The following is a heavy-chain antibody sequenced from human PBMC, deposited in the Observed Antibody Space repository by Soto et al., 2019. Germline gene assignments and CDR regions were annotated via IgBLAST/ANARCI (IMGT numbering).Heavy chain of an antibody. CDR1: GFTFDYYW. CDR3: ARGGDPDY. Sequence: EVHLVASGGGLVQPGGSLRLSCVASGFTFDYYWMHWVRQPPGEGLMWVSRLQTDGSHPDYAASVKGRFTISRDNAKNTLFLQLNNLRVEYTRVYHSARGGDPDYSGQGTLVTVSS. J-gene: IGHJ4*02. D-gene: IGHD2-21*02. CDR2: LQTDGSHP. V-gene: IGHV3-74*01.